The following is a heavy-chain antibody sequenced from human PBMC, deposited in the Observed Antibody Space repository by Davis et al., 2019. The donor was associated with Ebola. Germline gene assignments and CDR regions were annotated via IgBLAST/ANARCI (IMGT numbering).Heavy chain of an antibody. J-gene: IGHJ4*02. D-gene: IGHD3-3*01. Sequence: GESLKISCAASGFTFSSYAMSWVRQAPGKGLEWVSAISGSGGSTYYADSVKGRFTISRDNSKNTLYLQMNSLRAEDTAVYYCAKEGAVYDFWSGYYGEFDYWGQGTLVTVSS. V-gene: IGHV3-23*01. CDR2: ISGSGGST. CDR3: AKEGAVYDFWSGYYGEFDY. CDR1: GFTFSSYA.